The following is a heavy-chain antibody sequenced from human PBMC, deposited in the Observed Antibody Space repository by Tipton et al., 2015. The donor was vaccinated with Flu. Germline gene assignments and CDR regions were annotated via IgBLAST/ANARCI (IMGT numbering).Heavy chain of an antibody. CDR1: GFTFSSYA. CDR3: AKGPYSSGLGGY. V-gene: IGHV3-23*01. Sequence: SLRLSCAASGFTFSSYAMSWVRQAPGKGLEWVSAISGSGGSTYYADSVKGRFTISRDNSKNTLYLQMNSLRAEDTAVYYCAKGPYSSGLGGYWGQGTLVTVSS. D-gene: IGHD6-19*01. CDR2: ISGSGGST. J-gene: IGHJ4*02.